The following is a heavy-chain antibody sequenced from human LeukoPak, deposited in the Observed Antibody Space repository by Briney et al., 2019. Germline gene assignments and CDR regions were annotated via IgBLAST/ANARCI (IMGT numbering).Heavy chain of an antibody. CDR1: GYTFTGYY. CDR2: INPNSGGT. V-gene: IGHV1-2*02. CDR3: ARVGIAVAGTGDYFDY. D-gene: IGHD6-19*01. J-gene: IGHJ4*02. Sequence: ASVKVSCKASGYTFTGYYMHWVRQAPGQGLEWMGWINPNSGGTNYAQKFQGRVTMTGDTSISTAYMELSRLRSDDTAVYYCARVGIAVAGTGDYFDYWGQGTLVTVSS.